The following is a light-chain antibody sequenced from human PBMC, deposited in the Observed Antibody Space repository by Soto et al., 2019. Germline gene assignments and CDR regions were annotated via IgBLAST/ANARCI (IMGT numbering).Light chain of an antibody. J-gene: IGKJ1*01. CDR3: QQFYMGWT. CDR1: QSVRGS. CDR2: DVS. V-gene: IGKV1-5*01. Sequence: DIQMTQSPSTLSASVGDRVTITCRASQSVRGSLAWYQQQPGKAPKLLIYDVSNLESGVPSRFSAFGSGTEFTHYISSMQPDDFGTYYCQQFYMGWTFGQGTRVDLK.